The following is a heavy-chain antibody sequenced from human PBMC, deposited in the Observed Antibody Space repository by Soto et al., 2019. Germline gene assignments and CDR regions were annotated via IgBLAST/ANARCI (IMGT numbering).Heavy chain of an antibody. V-gene: IGHV1-3*01. CDR2: INAGNGNT. Sequence: ASVKVSCKASGYTFTSYAMHWARQAPGQRLEWMGWINAGNGNTKYSQKFQGRVTITRDTSASTAYMELSSLRSEDTAVYYCARGSGFLEWLLSQAVISPWDYYYGMDVWGKGTTGTVSS. CDR3: ARGSGFLEWLLSQAVISPWDYYYGMDV. J-gene: IGHJ6*04. CDR1: GYTFTSYA. D-gene: IGHD3-3*01.